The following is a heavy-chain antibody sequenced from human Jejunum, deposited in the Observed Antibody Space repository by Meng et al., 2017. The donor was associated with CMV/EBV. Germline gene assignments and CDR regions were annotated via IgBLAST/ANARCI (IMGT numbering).Heavy chain of an antibody. Sequence: SVFLFVDYAVPWVRQAPGKGLEWVSGISWNSGDIGYADSVKGRFTISRDNAKNSLHLQMNSLRAEDTALYYCAKDIVGYSYGSFDFWGQGTLVTVSS. V-gene: IGHV3-9*01. J-gene: IGHJ4*02. CDR3: AKDIVGYSYGSFDF. D-gene: IGHD5-18*01. CDR2: ISWNSGDI. CDR1: VFLFVDYA.